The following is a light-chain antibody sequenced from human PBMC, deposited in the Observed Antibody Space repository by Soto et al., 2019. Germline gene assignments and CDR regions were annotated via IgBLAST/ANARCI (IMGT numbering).Light chain of an antibody. CDR2: WGS. Sequence: DIVMTQSPLSLPVTPEEPASISCRTSQSILHSYGNHFLDWDLQKQGQSPQLLIYWGSNRASGVPDRFSGSGSGTDFTLKITRVAAEDVGVYYCMQALQSPYTFGHGTKLEI. CDR1: QSILHSYGNHF. CDR3: MQALQSPYT. J-gene: IGKJ2*01. V-gene: IGKV2-28*01.